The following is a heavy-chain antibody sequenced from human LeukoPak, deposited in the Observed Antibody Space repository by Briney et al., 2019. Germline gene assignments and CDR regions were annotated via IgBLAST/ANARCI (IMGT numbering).Heavy chain of an antibody. V-gene: IGHV3-30*03. Sequence: PGRSLRLSCVASGFEFNTFGMHWVRHAPDTGLEWVAVISWDGSDKYYADSVKGRFTISRDNSKNTLYLQMDSLRSEDTGVYYCVRQAQEDYWGQGTLVTISS. CDR2: ISWDGSDK. J-gene: IGHJ4*02. CDR1: GFEFNTFG. CDR3: VRQAQEDY.